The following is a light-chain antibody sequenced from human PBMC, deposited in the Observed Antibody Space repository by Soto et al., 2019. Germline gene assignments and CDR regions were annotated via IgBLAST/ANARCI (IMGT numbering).Light chain of an antibody. CDR2: EAA. V-gene: IGKV1-5*03. Sequence: DIQMTQSPSTLSASVGDRVTITCRASQYIHNYLAWYQQKPGEAPKLLIYEAANLESGVPSRFSGSGTGTEFTLTITSRQPDDIPTHYFQQSNNYPWTFGQGTRVEI. CDR1: QYIHNY. J-gene: IGKJ1*01. CDR3: QQSNNYPWT.